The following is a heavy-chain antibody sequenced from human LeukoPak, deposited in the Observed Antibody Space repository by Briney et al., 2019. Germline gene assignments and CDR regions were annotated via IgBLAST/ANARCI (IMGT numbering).Heavy chain of an antibody. CDR2: IYYSGST. CDR3: ARVGTAMIYGAFGI. J-gene: IGHJ3*02. V-gene: IGHV4-30-4*08. Sequence: SQTLSLTCTVSGGSISSGDYYWSWIRQPPGKGLEWIGYIYYSGSTYYNPSLKSRVTISVDTSKNQFSLKLSSVTAADTAVYYCARVGTAMIYGAFGIWGQGTMVTVSS. CDR1: GGSISSGDYY. D-gene: IGHD5-18*01.